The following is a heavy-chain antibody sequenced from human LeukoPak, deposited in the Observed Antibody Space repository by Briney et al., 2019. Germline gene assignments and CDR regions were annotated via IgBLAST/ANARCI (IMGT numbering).Heavy chain of an antibody. CDR3: KSGGAAPGSFDY. V-gene: IGHV3-7*01. CDR2: IKYDGNEE. CDR1: GSTFSSYW. Sequence: GGSLRLSCAASGSTFSSYWMSWMRQAPGKGLEWVANIKYDGNEEYYVDSVKGRFTISRDNAKNSLYLQLNSLRVEDTAVYYCKSGGAAPGSFDYWGQGTLVTVSP. D-gene: IGHD1-1*01. J-gene: IGHJ4*02.